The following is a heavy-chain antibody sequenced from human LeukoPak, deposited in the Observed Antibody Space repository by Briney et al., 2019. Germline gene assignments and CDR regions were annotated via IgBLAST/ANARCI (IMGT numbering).Heavy chain of an antibody. V-gene: IGHV4-39*01. CDR2: IYYSGST. Sequence: SETLSLTCTVSGGSISSSSYYWGWIRQPPGKGLEWIGSIYYSGSTYYNPSLKSRVTISVDTSKNQFSLKLSSVTAADTAVYYCARITGTTKVDYWGQGTLVTVSS. J-gene: IGHJ4*02. CDR3: ARITGTTKVDY. D-gene: IGHD1-7*01. CDR1: GGSISSSSYY.